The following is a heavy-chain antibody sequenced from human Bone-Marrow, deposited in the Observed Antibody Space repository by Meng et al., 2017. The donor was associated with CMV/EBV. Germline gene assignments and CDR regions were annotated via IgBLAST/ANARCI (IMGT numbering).Heavy chain of an antibody. Sequence: GGSLRLSCTASGFTFSYYNMNWVRQAPGKGLEWVSSISGSSGYIYYADSVKGRFTISRDNAKNSLYLQMNSLRAEDTAVYYCAREDAHKENAWGQGTLVTVSS. CDR1: GFTFSYYN. CDR2: ISGSSGYI. V-gene: IGHV3-21*04. J-gene: IGHJ5*02. CDR3: AREDAHKENA.